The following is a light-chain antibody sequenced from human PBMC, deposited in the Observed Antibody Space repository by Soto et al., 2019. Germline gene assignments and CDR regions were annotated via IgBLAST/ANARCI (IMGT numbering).Light chain of an antibody. CDR2: DDD. CDR3: GSWDSSLSAYV. Sequence: QSLMTQPPSVSVAPGQRVTISCSGSSSNIGGNSVSWYQQLPGTAPKLLIYDDDKRPSGIPDRFSGSKSGTSATLGITGFQTGDEADYYCGSWDSSLSAYVFGTGTKLTVL. CDR1: SSNIGGNS. V-gene: IGLV1-51*01. J-gene: IGLJ1*01.